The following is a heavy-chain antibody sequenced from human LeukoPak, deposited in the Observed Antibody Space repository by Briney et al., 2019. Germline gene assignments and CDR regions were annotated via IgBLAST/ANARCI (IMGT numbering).Heavy chain of an antibody. V-gene: IGHV3-7*01. D-gene: IGHD6-19*01. Sequence: GGSLRLSCAASGFAFRNFWMSWVRQAPGKGLELVANTKQDGSGKYYVDSVEGRFTVSRDNAKNSLYLQMNSLRAEDTAVYYCARDQSDAAVAGRKDGMDVWGQGTTVTVSS. CDR2: TKQDGSGK. J-gene: IGHJ6*02. CDR1: GFAFRNFW. CDR3: ARDQSDAAVAGRKDGMDV.